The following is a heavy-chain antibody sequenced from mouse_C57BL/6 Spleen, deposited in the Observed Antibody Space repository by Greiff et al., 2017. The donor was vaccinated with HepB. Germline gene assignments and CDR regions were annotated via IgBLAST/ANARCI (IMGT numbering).Heavy chain of an antibody. J-gene: IGHJ1*03. CDR3: GRVNGNYPYWYFDV. CDR1: GYTFTSYW. CDR2: IDPSDSET. V-gene: IGHV1-52*01. D-gene: IGHD2-1*01. Sequence: QVQLQQPGAELVRPGSSVKLSCKASGYTFTSYWMHWVKQRPIQGLEWIGNIDPSDSETHYNQKFKDKATLTVDKSSSTAYMQLSSLTSEDSAVYYCGRVNGNYPYWYFDVWGTGTTVTVSS.